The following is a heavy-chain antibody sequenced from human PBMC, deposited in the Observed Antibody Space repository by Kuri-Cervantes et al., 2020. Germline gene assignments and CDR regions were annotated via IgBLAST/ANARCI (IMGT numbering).Heavy chain of an antibody. D-gene: IGHD1-26*01. J-gene: IGHJ4*02. CDR3: ARSMVGTQDY. V-gene: IGHV4-39*01. CDR2: IYYSGST. Sequence: SETLSLTCTVSGGSISSSSYYWGWIRQPPGKGLEWIGSIYYSGSTYYNPSLKSRVTISVDTSKNQFSLKLSSVTAADTAVYYCARSMVGTQDYWGQGTLVTVSS. CDR1: GGSISSSSYY.